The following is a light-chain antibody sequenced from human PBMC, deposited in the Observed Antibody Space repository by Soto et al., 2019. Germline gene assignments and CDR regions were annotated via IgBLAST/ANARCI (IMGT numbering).Light chain of an antibody. CDR3: TSWTNSTTVI. CDR2: DVN. J-gene: IGLJ2*01. V-gene: IGLV2-14*03. CDR1: SSDIGAYNF. Sequence: QSALTQPASVSGSPGQSITISCTGTSSDIGAYNFVSWYQQHPGKAPKLMLYDVNIRPSGVSNRFSGSKSGNTASLTISGLQAEDEADYYCTSWTNSTTVIFCGGTKLTVL.